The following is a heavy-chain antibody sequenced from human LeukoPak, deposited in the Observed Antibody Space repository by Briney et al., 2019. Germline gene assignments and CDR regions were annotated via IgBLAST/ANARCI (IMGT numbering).Heavy chain of an antibody. D-gene: IGHD2-2*01. CDR1: GFTFSSYS. CDR2: ISSNSSYI. J-gene: IGHJ4*02. CDR3: ARDLCSTSCYFHL. Sequence: GGSLRLSCAASGFTFSSYSMNWVRQAPGKGLEWVSSISSNSSYIYYADSVKGRFTISRDSAKNSLYLQMNSLRAEDTAVYYCARDLCSTSCYFHLWGQGTLVTVSS. V-gene: IGHV3-21*01.